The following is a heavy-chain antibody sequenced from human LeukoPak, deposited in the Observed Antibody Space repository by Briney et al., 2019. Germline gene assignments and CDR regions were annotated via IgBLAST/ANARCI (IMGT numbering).Heavy chain of an antibody. D-gene: IGHD1-26*01. CDR2: IKNDESTA. J-gene: IGHJ4*02. CDR3: ATVFKGSSLEDY. Sequence: GGSLRLSCVASGFTITNNWMYWVRQAPGRGLVWVSRIKNDESTAVYADSVKGRFTVSRDNAKNTLNLQMNSLRVEETAVNYCATVFKGSSLEDYWGQGTRVSVSS. CDR1: GFTITNNW. V-gene: IGHV3-74*03.